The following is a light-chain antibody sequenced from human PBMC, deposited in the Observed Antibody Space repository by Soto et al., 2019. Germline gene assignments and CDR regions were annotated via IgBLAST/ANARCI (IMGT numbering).Light chain of an antibody. CDR3: QQYNNWPPFT. Sequence: EIVMTQSSATLSVSPGERATLSCRASQSVSIKLAWYQQKPGQAPRLLNYDTSTRATGIPARFSGSGSGTEFPLTISSLQSEDFAVYYCQQYNNWPPFTFGQGTRLEIK. V-gene: IGKV3-15*01. CDR2: DTS. J-gene: IGKJ5*01. CDR1: QSVSIK.